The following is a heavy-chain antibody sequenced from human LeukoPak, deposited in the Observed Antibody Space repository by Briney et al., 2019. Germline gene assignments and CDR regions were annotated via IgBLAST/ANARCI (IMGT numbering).Heavy chain of an antibody. D-gene: IGHD1-26*01. CDR2: ISGSGGSI. Sequence: PGGSLRLSCAASGFTFTTYAMSWVRQAPGEGLEWVSTISGSGGSIFYADSVKGRFTISRGNSKNTLYLQMNSLRAEDTAVYYCATKADSGTYYFDYWGQGTLVTV. J-gene: IGHJ4*02. CDR1: GFTFTTYA. V-gene: IGHV3-23*01. CDR3: ATKADSGTYYFDY.